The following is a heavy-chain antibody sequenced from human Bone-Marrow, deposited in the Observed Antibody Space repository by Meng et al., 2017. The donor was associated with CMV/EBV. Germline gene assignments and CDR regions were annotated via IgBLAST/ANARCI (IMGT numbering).Heavy chain of an antibody. D-gene: IGHD3-22*01. J-gene: IGHJ4*02. Sequence: GESLKISCAASGFTFSNYAMHWVRQAPGKGLEWVAVISYDGRHQYYADSVKGRFTISRDNSKSTMYVQMNSLKTEDTAVYYGNTDTTMIVVVITINYWGQGTLVTVSS. CDR1: GFTFSNYA. CDR2: ISYDGRHQ. CDR3: NTDTTMIVVVITINY. V-gene: IGHV3-30*04.